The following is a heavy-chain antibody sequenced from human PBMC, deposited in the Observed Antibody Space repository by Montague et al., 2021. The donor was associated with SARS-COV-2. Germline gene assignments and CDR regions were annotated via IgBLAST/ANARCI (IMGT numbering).Heavy chain of an antibody. Sequence: PALVKPTQTLTLTCTFSGFSLSTSGMCVSWIRQPQGKALEWLARIDWXDDKYYSTSLKTRLTISKDTSKTQVVLTMTNMDPVDTATYYCARILPIAAVGTDYWGQGTLVTVSS. CDR2: IDWXDDK. J-gene: IGHJ4*02. D-gene: IGHD6-13*01. CDR1: GFSLSTSGMC. V-gene: IGHV2-70*11. CDR3: ARILPIAAVGTDY.